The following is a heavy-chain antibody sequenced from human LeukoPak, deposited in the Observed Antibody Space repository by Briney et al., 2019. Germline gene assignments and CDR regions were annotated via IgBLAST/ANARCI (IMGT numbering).Heavy chain of an antibody. Sequence: GGSLRLSCAASGFTFSDYYMTWIRHAPGKGLETVAYISGSGSVIVYADSVKGRFTIPRDNAQNSLYLQMNSLRDEDTAVYYCSRDPRPCDYWGQGTLVTVSS. CDR1: GFTFSDYY. CDR3: SRDPRPCDY. V-gene: IGHV3-11*04. CDR2: ISGSGSVI. J-gene: IGHJ4*02.